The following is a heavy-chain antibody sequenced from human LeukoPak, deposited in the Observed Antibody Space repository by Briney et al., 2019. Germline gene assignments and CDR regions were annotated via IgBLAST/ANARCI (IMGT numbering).Heavy chain of an antibody. CDR3: AKSKSTGLYDSFAYLFDS. D-gene: IGHD3-16*01. CDR2: VSASAAST. Sequence: GGSLRLSCAASGFTFSNNAMSWVRQAPGKGLEWVSAVSASAASTYYADSVKGRFTISRDNSNNTLYLQMNSLRVEDTAAYYCAKSKSTGLYDSFAYLFDSWGQGTLVTVSS. J-gene: IGHJ4*02. V-gene: IGHV3-23*01. CDR1: GFTFSNNA.